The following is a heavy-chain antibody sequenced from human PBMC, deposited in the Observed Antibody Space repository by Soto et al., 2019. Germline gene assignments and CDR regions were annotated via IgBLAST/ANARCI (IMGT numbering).Heavy chain of an antibody. CDR1: GYTFTSYA. Sequence: GASVKVSCKASGYTFTSYAMHWVRQAPGQRLEWMGWINAGNGNTKYSQKFQGRVTITRDTSASTAYMELSSLRSEDTAVYYCARDLEWIQLWFGYYYYYGMDVWGQGTTVTVSS. D-gene: IGHD5-18*01. V-gene: IGHV1-3*01. CDR3: ARDLEWIQLWFGYYYYYGMDV. CDR2: INAGNGNT. J-gene: IGHJ6*02.